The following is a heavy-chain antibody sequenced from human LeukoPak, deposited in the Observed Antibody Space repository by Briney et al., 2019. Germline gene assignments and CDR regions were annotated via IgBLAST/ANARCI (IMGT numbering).Heavy chain of an antibody. CDR1: GFTFSSYW. CDR2: IKQDGSEK. D-gene: IGHD5-18*01. J-gene: IGHJ3*02. Sequence: GGSLRLSCAASGFTFSSYWMSWVRQAPGKGLEWVANIKQDGSEKYYVDSVKGRFTISRDDAKNSLYLQMNSLRAEDTAVYYCARDLSSRGYTYGTPAFTFDIWGQGTMVTVSS. CDR3: ARDLSSRGYTYGTPAFTFDI. V-gene: IGHV3-7*01.